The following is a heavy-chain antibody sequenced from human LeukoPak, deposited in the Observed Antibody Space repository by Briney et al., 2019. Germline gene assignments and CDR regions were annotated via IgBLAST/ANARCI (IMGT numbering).Heavy chain of an antibody. D-gene: IGHD2-2*01. V-gene: IGHV3-66*01. J-gene: IGHJ6*02. Sequence: GGSLRLSCAASGFTVSNYYMHWVRQAPGKELEWVSVIYSSGSIYYADSVKGRFIISRDNSKNTLDLQLSSLRAEDTAVYYCAREPPMRRYYHGMDVWGQGTTVTVSS. CDR3: AREPPMRRYYHGMDV. CDR2: IYSSGSI. CDR1: GFTVSNYY.